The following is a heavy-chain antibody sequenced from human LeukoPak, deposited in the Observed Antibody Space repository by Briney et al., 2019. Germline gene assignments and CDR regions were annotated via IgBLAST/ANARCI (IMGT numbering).Heavy chain of an antibody. D-gene: IGHD5/OR15-5a*01. CDR1: GFTFSSYW. J-gene: IGHJ4*02. CDR3: ASSSTGFFDY. CDR2: INQDGSEK. Sequence: GGSLRLSCAASGFTFSSYWMCWVRQDPGKGLEWVASINQDGSEKYYVDSVKGRFTISRDNTKNSLYLQMNSLRAEDPAVYYCASSSTGFFDYWGQGTLVIVPS. V-gene: IGHV3-7*05.